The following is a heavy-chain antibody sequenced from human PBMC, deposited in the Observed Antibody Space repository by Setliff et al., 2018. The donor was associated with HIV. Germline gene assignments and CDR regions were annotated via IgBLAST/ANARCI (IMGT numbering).Heavy chain of an antibody. Sequence: PSETLSLTCTVSGGSISNDYWGWVRQPPGKGLEWIGFVYLSGSITYNPSLKSRVTISIDRSKNEFSLKLSSVTAADTAVYYCARPTTGLGGGAAFDIWGQGTMVTVSS. CDR1: GGSISNDY. CDR2: VYLSGSI. D-gene: IGHD2-8*01. J-gene: IGHJ3*02. V-gene: IGHV4-59*01. CDR3: ARPTTGLGGGAAFDI.